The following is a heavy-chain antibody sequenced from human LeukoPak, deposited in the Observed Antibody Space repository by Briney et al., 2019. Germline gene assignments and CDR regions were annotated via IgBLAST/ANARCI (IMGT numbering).Heavy chain of an antibody. V-gene: IGHV4-34*12. J-gene: IGHJ3*02. Sequence: SETLSLTCAVYSGSFNDYSWTWIRQSPGKGLEWIGEIIHSGSTNYNPSLQSRVTISVDTSKNQFSLKLSSVTAADTAVYYCARDLVTVTKGFDIWGHGTMVSVSS. CDR3: ARDLVTVTKGFDI. CDR1: SGSFNDYS. CDR2: IIHSGST. D-gene: IGHD4-17*01.